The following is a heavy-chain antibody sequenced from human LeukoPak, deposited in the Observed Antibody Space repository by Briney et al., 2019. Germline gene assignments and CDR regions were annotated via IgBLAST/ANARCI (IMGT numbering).Heavy chain of an antibody. CDR3: ARDLDYYGSGTQTRADY. Sequence: SETLSLTCTVSGGSISSYYWSWIRQPAGKGLEWIGRIYTSGSTNYNPSLKSRVTMSVDTSKNQFSLKLSSVTAADTAVYYCARDLDYYGSGTQTRADYWGQGTLVTVSS. V-gene: IGHV4-4*07. CDR1: GGSISSYY. J-gene: IGHJ4*02. CDR2: IYTSGST. D-gene: IGHD3-10*01.